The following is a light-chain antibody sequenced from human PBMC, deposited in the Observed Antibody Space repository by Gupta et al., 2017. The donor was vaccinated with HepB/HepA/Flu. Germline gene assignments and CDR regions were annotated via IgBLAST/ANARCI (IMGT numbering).Light chain of an antibody. V-gene: IGKV3-20*01. CDR2: GAS. CDR1: QSVSSNF. CDR3: QNYGLSRT. J-gene: IGKJ4*01. Sequence: IVLTQSPGALSLSPGERATLSCRASQSVSSNFLAWYQQKPGQAPRLLIYGASRRATGIPDRFIGSGSGTDFTLAISRLEPEDFAVYYCQNYGLSRTLGGGTKVEIK.